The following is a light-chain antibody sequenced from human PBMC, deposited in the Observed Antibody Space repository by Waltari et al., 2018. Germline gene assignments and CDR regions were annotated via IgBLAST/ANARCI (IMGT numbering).Light chain of an antibody. Sequence: DIQMTQSPSSLSASVGDRVTITCQASQDISNYLNWYQQKPGKAPKLLIYEASNLETGVPSRFSGGGSGTDFACTISSLQPEDIGTYYCQQYDNLPFTFGPGTKEDIK. CDR3: QQYDNLPFT. V-gene: IGKV1-33*01. CDR1: QDISNY. CDR2: EAS. J-gene: IGKJ3*01.